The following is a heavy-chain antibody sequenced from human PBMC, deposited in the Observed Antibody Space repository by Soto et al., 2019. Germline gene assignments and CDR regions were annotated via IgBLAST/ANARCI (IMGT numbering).Heavy chain of an antibody. Sequence: SETLSLTCTVSGGSISSYYWSWIRQPPGKGLEWIGYIYYSGSTNYNPSLKSRVTISVDTSKNQFSLKLSSVTAADTAVYYCARSSFYDFWSGHYYGMDVWGQGTTVT. CDR2: IYYSGST. CDR1: GGSISSYY. D-gene: IGHD3-3*01. V-gene: IGHV4-59*01. CDR3: ARSSFYDFWSGHYYGMDV. J-gene: IGHJ6*02.